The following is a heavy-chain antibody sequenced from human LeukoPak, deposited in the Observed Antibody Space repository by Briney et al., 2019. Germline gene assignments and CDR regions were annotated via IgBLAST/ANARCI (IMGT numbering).Heavy chain of an antibody. CDR3: ARDDGSGSYGAFDI. V-gene: IGHV4-30-2*01. CDR1: GGSIRSEGYS. CDR2: IYHSGST. J-gene: IGHJ3*02. Sequence: SQTLSLTCAVSGGSIRSEGYSWSWIRQPPGKGLEWIGYIYHSGSTYYNPSLKRRVTISVDRSKNQFSLKLSSVTAADTAVYYCARDDGSGSYGAFDIWGQGTMVTVSS. D-gene: IGHD3-10*01.